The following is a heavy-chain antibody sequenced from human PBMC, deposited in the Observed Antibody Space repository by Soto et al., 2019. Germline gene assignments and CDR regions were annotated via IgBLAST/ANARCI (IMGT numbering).Heavy chain of an antibody. CDR1: GYTFTSYG. CDR3: ARDNGYESDY. D-gene: IGHD5-12*01. J-gene: IGHJ4*02. Sequence: QVQLVQSGAEVKKPGASVKVSCKASGYTFTSYGISWVRQAPGQGLEWMGWNSAYNGNTNYAQKLQGRVTMNTDTSTSKAYMELRSLRSNDAAEYLCARDNGYESDYWGQGTLVTVSS. CDR2: NSAYNGNT. V-gene: IGHV1-18*01.